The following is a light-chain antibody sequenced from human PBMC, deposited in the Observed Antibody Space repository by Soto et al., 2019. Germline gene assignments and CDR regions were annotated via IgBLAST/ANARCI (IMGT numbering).Light chain of an antibody. V-gene: IGKV3-20*01. CDR2: GAS. CDR3: QQYGSSPIT. CDR1: RSVSDSY. J-gene: IGKJ3*01. Sequence: EIVLTQSPGTLSLSPGERATLSCRASRSVSDSYIAWYQQKPGQAPRLLIYGASSRATGIPDRFSGSGSGTDFTLTISRLEAEDFAVYYCQQYGSSPITFGPGTKVDIK.